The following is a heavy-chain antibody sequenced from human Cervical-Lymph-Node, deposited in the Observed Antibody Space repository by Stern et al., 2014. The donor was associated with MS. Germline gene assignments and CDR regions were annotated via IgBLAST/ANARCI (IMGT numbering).Heavy chain of an antibody. CDR2: INPSVGST. Sequence: QLVQSGAEVKKPGASVKVSCEASGYTFTNYHMLWVRQAPGQGLEWVGIINPSVGSTTYAQKFQGRVTVTRDTSTNTVYMELNSLRSEDTAVYYCARDRGLYNFWSGYLGYYFDYWGQGTLVTVSS. CDR3: ARDRGLYNFWSGYLGYYFDY. J-gene: IGHJ4*02. V-gene: IGHV1-46*01. D-gene: IGHD3-3*01. CDR1: GYTFTNYH.